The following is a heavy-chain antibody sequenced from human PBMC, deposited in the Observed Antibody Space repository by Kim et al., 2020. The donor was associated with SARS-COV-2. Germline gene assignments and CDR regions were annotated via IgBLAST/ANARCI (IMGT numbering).Heavy chain of an antibody. CDR1: GGSFSGYY. D-gene: IGHD6-13*01. CDR3: ARGSQYSSIYYFDY. Sequence: SETLSLTCAVYGGSFSGYYWSWIRQPPGKGLEWIGEINHSGSTNYNPSLKSRVTISVDTSKNQFSLKLSSVTAADTAVYYCARGSQYSSIYYFDYWGQGT. V-gene: IGHV4-34*01. CDR2: INHSGST. J-gene: IGHJ4*02.